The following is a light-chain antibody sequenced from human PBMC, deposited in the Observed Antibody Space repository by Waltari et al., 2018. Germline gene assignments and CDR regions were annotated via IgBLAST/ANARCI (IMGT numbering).Light chain of an antibody. CDR1: QSIAIW. J-gene: IGKJ1*01. CDR3: QQYKTYPWT. V-gene: IGKV1-5*03. Sequence: DIQMTQSPSTLSPSVGDRVTITCRASQSIAIWLAWSQQKPGKAPNLLNYEASNLASGVPSRFSGSGSGTQFTLTISSLQPDDFATYYCQQYKTYPWTFGQGTKVEIK. CDR2: EAS.